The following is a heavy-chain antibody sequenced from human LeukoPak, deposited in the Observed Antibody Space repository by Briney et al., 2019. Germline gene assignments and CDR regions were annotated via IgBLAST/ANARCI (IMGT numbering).Heavy chain of an antibody. Sequence: GESLKISCKGSGYSFSNSWIGWVRQMPGKGLEWMGIIYPDDSDTKYSPSFQGRVTISADKSISTAYLQWSSLKASDTAMYYCARQAPLAYFEYWGQGTLVTVSS. V-gene: IGHV5-51*01. CDR2: IYPDDSDT. J-gene: IGHJ4*02. CDR3: ARQAPLAYFEY. CDR1: GYSFSNSW.